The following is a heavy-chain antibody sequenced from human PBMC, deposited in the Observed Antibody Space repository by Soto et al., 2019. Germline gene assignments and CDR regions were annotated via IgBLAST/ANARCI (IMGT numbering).Heavy chain of an antibody. CDR2: IYYSGST. V-gene: IGHV4-59*08. CDR3: ARLRPKWLAFDY. Sequence: SETLSLTCTVAGGSISSYYLSWIRQPPGKGLEWIGYIYYSGSTNYNPSLKSRVTISVDTSKNQFSLKLSSVTAADTAVYYCARLRPKWLAFDYWGQGTLVTVSS. J-gene: IGHJ4*02. CDR1: GGSISSYY. D-gene: IGHD6-19*01.